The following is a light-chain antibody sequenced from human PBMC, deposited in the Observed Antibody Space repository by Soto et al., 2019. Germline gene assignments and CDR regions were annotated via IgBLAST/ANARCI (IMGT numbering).Light chain of an antibody. CDR3: SSYSNSNNLWV. V-gene: IGLV2-14*01. CDR1: SNDIGGYNY. CDR2: EVT. J-gene: IGLJ3*02. Sequence: QSALTQPASVSGSPGQSITISCAGTSNDIGGYNYVSWYQQHPGRAPKLMIYEVTNRPLGVSNRFSGSKSGNTASLTISGLQAEDEADYYCSSYSNSNNLWVFGGGTKLTVL.